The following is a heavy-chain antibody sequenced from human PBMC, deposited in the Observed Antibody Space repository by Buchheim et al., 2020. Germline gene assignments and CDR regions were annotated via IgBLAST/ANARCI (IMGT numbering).Heavy chain of an antibody. D-gene: IGHD7-27*01. J-gene: IGHJ1*01. V-gene: IGHV1-46*01. CDR2: INPSGGRT. CDR3: ARGSASFWGQH. CDR1: GYTFTSYY. Sequence: QVQLVQSGAEVKKPGASVKVSCKASGYTFTSYYMHWVRQAPGQGLEGMGIINPSGGRTSYAQKFQGRGTMTRDTSTSTDSMGLSSLRSEDTAVYYCARGSASFWGQHWGQGTL.